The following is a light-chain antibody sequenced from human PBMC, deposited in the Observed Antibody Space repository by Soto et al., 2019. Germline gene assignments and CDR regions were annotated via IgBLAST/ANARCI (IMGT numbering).Light chain of an antibody. Sequence: EIVLTQSPGTLSLSPGERATLSCRASQSVSSSYLAWYQQKPGQAPRLLIYGASGRATGIPDRFSGSGSGTDLTLTISRLEPEDCALYYCQQYGSSPMYTFGQGTKLEMK. J-gene: IGKJ2*01. CDR1: QSVSSSY. CDR2: GAS. V-gene: IGKV3-20*01. CDR3: QQYGSSPMYT.